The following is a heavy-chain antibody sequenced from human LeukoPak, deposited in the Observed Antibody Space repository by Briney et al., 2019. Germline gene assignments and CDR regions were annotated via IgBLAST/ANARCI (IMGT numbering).Heavy chain of an antibody. D-gene: IGHD5-18*01. CDR1: GFTFSTYA. Sequence: GGSLRLSCAASGFTFSTYAIHWVRQAPGKGLEWVAVISFDGSNKYYADSVKGRFTISRDNSKNTLYLQMNSPRADDTAVYYCAKEMAPEGYSYGYDYWGQGTLVTVSS. CDR2: ISFDGSNK. V-gene: IGHV3-30*04. J-gene: IGHJ4*02. CDR3: AKEMAPEGYSYGYDY.